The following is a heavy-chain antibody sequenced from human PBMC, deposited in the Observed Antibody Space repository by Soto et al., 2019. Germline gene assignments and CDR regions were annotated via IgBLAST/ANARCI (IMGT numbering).Heavy chain of an antibody. D-gene: IGHD6-13*01. V-gene: IGHV1-18*01. Sequence: GASVKVSCKASGYTFTSYGISWVRQAPGQGLEWMGWISAYNGNTNYAQKLQGRVTMTTDTSTSTAYMELRSLRSDDTAVYYCARDLVWLSIAAAPDAFDIWGQGTMVTVSS. J-gene: IGHJ3*02. CDR1: GYTFTSYG. CDR2: ISAYNGNT. CDR3: ARDLVWLSIAAAPDAFDI.